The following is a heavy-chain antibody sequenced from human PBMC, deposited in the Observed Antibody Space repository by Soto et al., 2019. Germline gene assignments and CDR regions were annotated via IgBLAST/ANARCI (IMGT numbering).Heavy chain of an antibody. CDR3: ARWDCSGGSCYSRGGYFDY. Sequence: ESGGGLVKPGGSLRLSCAASGFTFSDYYMSWIRQAPGKGLEWVSYISSSGSTIYYADSVKGRFTISRDNAKNSLYLQMNSLRAEDTAVYYCARWDCSGGSCYSRGGYFDYWGQGTLVTVSS. D-gene: IGHD2-15*01. J-gene: IGHJ4*02. CDR2: ISSSGSTI. CDR1: GFTFSDYY. V-gene: IGHV3-11*01.